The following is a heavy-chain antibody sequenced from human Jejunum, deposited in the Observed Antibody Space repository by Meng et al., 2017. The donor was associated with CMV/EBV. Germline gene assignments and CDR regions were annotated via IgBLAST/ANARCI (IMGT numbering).Heavy chain of an antibody. Sequence: GGTLISRSNYWGWVRRPPGKGLEGIGNVYYDGNQYYNPSLKSRVSIFADLSRNQFFLRLTSVSAADTAMYYCAFMRGQPRRNYFDFWGPGTLVTVSS. V-gene: IGHV4-39*07. J-gene: IGHJ5*01. D-gene: IGHD1-14*01. CDR2: VYYDGNQ. CDR1: GGTLISRSNY. CDR3: AFMRGQPRRNYFDF.